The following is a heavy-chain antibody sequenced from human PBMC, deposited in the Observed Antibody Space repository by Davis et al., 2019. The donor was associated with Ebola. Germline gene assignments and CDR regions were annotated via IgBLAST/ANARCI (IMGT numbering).Heavy chain of an antibody. CDR2: INWNSGSI. D-gene: IGHD6-13*01. CDR1: GFTFDDYA. Sequence: SLKISCAASGFTFDDYAMHWVRQAPGKGLEWVSGINWNSGSIDYADSVKGRFTISRDNAKSSLYLQMNSLRDEDTAVYYCARDFTAAAAPFDYWGQGTLVTVSS. CDR3: ARDFTAAAAPFDY. V-gene: IGHV3-9*01. J-gene: IGHJ4*02.